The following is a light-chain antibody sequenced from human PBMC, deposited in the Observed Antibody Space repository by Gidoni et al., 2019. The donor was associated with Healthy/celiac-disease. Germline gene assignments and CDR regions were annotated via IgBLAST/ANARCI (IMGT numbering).Light chain of an antibody. Sequence: EIVLKQSPGPLSLSPGERATLSCRASQRVSSSYLAWYQQKPGQAPRLLIYGASSRATGIPDRFSGSGSGTDFTLTISRLEPEDFAVYYCQQYGSSPPASTFGQGTKVEIK. V-gene: IGKV3-20*01. CDR1: QRVSSSY. J-gene: IGKJ1*01. CDR3: QQYGSSPPAST. CDR2: GAS.